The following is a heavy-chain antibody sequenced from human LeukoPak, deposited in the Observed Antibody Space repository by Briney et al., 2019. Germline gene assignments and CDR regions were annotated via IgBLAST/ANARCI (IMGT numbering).Heavy chain of an antibody. CDR3: AKDADYGGNAELDY. CDR2: ISSSSSYI. Sequence: GGSLRLSCAASGFTFSSYSMNWVRQAPGKGLEWVSSISSSSSYIYYADSVKGRFTISRDNAKNSLHLQMNSLRAEDTAVYYCAKDADYGGNAELDYWGQGTLVTVSS. V-gene: IGHV3-21*04. J-gene: IGHJ4*02. D-gene: IGHD4-23*01. CDR1: GFTFSSYS.